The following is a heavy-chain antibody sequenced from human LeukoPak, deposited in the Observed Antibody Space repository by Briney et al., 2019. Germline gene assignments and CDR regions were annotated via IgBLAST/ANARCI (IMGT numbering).Heavy chain of an antibody. Sequence: PSETLSLTCTVSGGSISSYYWSWIRQPPGKGLEWTGYIYYSGSTYYNPSLKSRVTISVDTSKNQFSLKLSSVTAADTAVYYCARHRGYYFDYWGQGTLVTVSS. J-gene: IGHJ4*02. D-gene: IGHD3-10*01. CDR2: IYYSGST. CDR1: GGSISSYY. V-gene: IGHV4-59*08. CDR3: ARHRGYYFDY.